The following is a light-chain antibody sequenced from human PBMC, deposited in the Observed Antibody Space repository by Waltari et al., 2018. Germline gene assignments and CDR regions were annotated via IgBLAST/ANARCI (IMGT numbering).Light chain of an antibody. CDR2: EVI. Sequence: QSALTPPASVSGSPGQSITLSCTGTSSDVGFYNLVSWYQQHPGKAPELVVYEVISRPSGGSNRFAGSKSGNTASLTISGLQAEDEADYYCCSYAGRNIGVFGGGTKLTVL. J-gene: IGLJ3*02. V-gene: IGLV2-23*02. CDR1: SSDVGFYNL. CDR3: CSYAGRNIGV.